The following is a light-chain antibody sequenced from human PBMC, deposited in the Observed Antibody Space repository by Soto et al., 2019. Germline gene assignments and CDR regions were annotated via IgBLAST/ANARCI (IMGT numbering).Light chain of an antibody. CDR3: AAWDDSLNGLV. Sequence: QSVLTQPPSASGTPGQRVTISCSGSSSNIVSNTVNWYQQLPGTAPKLLIYSNNQRPSGVPDRFSGSKSGTSACLAISGLQSEDEADYYCAAWDDSLNGLVFGGGTKLTVL. V-gene: IGLV1-44*01. J-gene: IGLJ2*01. CDR1: SSNIVSNT. CDR2: SNN.